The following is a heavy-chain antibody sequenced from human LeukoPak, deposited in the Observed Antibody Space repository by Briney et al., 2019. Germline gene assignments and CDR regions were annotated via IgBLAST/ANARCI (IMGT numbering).Heavy chain of an antibody. CDR2: INHSGST. D-gene: IGHD5-18*01. Sequence: SETLSLTCAVYGGSFSGYYWSWIRQPPGKGLEWIGEINHSGSTNYNPSLKSRVTISVDTSKNQFSLKLSSVTAADTAVYYCARPTGYSYVPVGYWGQGTLVTVSS. J-gene: IGHJ4*02. V-gene: IGHV4-34*01. CDR3: ARPTGYSYVPVGY. CDR1: GGSFSGYY.